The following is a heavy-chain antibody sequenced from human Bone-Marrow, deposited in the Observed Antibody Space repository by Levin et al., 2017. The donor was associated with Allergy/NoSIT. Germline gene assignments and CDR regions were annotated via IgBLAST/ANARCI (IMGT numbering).Heavy chain of an antibody. CDR1: GFTFGHYA. V-gene: IGHV3-49*04. CDR2: IRGRDYDGAT. CDR3: TRDLGYSGYATLDY. J-gene: IGHJ4*02. Sequence: GGSLRLSCTTSGFTFGHYAVSWVRQAPGKGLEWVGFIRGRDYDGATAYAASVKGRFTISRDDSRGIAYLQLSSLKTEDTALYYCTRDLGYSGYATLDYWGPGTLVTVSS. D-gene: IGHD5-12*01.